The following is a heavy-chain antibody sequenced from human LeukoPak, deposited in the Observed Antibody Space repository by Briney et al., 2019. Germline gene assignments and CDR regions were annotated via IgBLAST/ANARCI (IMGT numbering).Heavy chain of an antibody. CDR2: IYYSGST. V-gene: IGHV4-39*07. D-gene: IGHD2-15*01. CDR1: GGSISSSSYY. Sequence: PSETLSLTCTVSGGSISSSSYYWGWIRQPPGKGLEWIGSIYYSGSTYYNPSLKSRVTISVDTSKNQFSLKLSSVTAADTAVYYCARDQEDIVVVVAAKTANWFDPWGQGTLVTVSS. J-gene: IGHJ5*02. CDR3: ARDQEDIVVVVAAKTANWFDP.